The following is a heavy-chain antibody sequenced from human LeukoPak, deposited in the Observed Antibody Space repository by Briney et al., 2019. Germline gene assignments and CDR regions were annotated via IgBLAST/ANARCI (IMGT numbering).Heavy chain of an antibody. Sequence: PGGSLRLSCAASGFTVSSNYMSWVRQAPGKGLEWVSVIYSGGSTYYADSMKGRFTISRDNSKNTLYLQMNSLRAEDTAVYYCARDLSGSGINHYWGQGTLVTVSS. CDR1: GFTVSSNY. J-gene: IGHJ4*02. CDR3: ARDLSGSGINHY. V-gene: IGHV3-53*01. D-gene: IGHD3-10*01. CDR2: IYSGGST.